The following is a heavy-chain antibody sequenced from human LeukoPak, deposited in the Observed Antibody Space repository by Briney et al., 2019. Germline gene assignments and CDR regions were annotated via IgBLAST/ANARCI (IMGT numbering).Heavy chain of an antibody. CDR1: GYTFTSYG. Sequence: ASVKVSCKASGYTFTSYGISWVRQSPGQGLEWMGWITPNTGNPTYAQGFTGRFVFSLDTSVSTAYLQITSLKAEDTAVYYCAREDRAWTTVFYGMDVWGQGTTVTVSS. J-gene: IGHJ6*02. V-gene: IGHV7-4-1*02. D-gene: IGHD4-17*01. CDR3: AREDRAWTTVFYGMDV. CDR2: ITPNTGNP.